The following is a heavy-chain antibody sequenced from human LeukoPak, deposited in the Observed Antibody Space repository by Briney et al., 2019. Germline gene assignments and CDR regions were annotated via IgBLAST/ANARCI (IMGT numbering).Heavy chain of an antibody. CDR2: ISGSGGST. D-gene: IGHD2-21*01. CDR1: GFTFSSYA. Sequence: GGSLRLSCAASGFTFSSYAMSWVRQAPGKGLEWVSAISGSGGSTYYADSVKGRFTISRDNSKNTLYLQMNSLRAEDTAVYYCVVGQHRSYRFDPWGQGTLVTVSS. J-gene: IGHJ5*02. V-gene: IGHV3-23*01. CDR3: VVGQHRSYRFDP.